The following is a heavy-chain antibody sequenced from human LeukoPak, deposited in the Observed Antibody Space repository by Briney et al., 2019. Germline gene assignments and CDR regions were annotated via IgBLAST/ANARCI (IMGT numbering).Heavy chain of an antibody. D-gene: IGHD1-26*01. CDR1: GFTFSSYS. V-gene: IGHV3-21*01. CDR3: ARDYRGVEDY. CDR2: ISSSSSYI. J-gene: IGHJ4*02. Sequence: GGSLRLSCAASGFTFSSYSMNWVRQAPGKGLEWVSSISSSSSYIYYTDSVKGRFTLSRDNAKKSLYLQMNSLRAEDTAVYYCARDYRGVEDYWGQGTLVTVSS.